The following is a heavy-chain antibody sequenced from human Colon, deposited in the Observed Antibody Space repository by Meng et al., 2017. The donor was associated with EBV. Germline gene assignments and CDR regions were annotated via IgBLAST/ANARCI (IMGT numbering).Heavy chain of an antibody. D-gene: IGHD5-12*01. CDR1: GGSISSGDYY. CDR3: ARDRGGLGAFDY. Sequence: HVQRQVSGPGLVKPAQTLSLTCTVSGGSISSGDYYWSWIRQPPGKGLEWIGYIYYSGSTYYNPSLKSRVTISVDTSKNQFSLKLSSVTAADTAVYYCARDRGGLGAFDYWGQGTLVTVSS. J-gene: IGHJ4*02. CDR2: IYYSGST. V-gene: IGHV4-30-4*01.